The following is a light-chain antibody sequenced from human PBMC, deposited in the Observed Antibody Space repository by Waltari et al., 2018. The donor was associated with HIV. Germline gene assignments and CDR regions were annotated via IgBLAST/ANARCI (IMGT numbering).Light chain of an antibody. V-gene: IGLV3-25*03. CDR1: ALPKQY. Sequence: SYELTQPPSVSVSPGQTARITCSGDALPKQYAYWYQQKPGQAPVLVLDKDSERPSGIPERLSGSSSGKTVTLTSSGVQAEGEADYYCQSADSSGTYVVFGGGTKLTV. CDR3: QSADSSGTYVV. CDR2: KDS. J-gene: IGLJ2*01.